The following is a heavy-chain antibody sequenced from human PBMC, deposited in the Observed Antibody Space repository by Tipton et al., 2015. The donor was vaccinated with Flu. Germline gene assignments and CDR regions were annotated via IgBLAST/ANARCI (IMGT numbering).Heavy chain of an antibody. Sequence: TLSLTCTVSGYSISSGYYWGWIRQPPGKGLEWIGSIYHSGSTYYNPSLKSRATISVDTSKNQFSLKLSSVTAADTAVYYCAREGRREQLALDYWGQGTLVTVSS. CDR2: IYHSGST. J-gene: IGHJ4*02. CDR3: AREGRREQLALDY. V-gene: IGHV4-38-2*02. CDR1: GYSISSGYY. D-gene: IGHD6-6*01.